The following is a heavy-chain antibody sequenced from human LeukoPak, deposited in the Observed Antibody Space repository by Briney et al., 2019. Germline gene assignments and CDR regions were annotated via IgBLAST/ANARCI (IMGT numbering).Heavy chain of an antibody. V-gene: IGHV3-21*01. CDR2: ISCSSSYI. CDR3: ARGQAGYNWGPDY. CDR1: GFTFSSYS. J-gene: IGHJ4*02. Sequence: GGSLRLSCAASGFTFSSYSMNWVRQAPGKGLEWVSSISCSSSYIYYADSVKGRFTISRDNAKNSLYLQMNSLRAEDTAVYYCARGQAGYNWGPDYWGQGTLVTVSS. D-gene: IGHD5-24*01.